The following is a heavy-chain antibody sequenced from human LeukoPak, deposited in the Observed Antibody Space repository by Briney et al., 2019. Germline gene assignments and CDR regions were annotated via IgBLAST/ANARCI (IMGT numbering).Heavy chain of an antibody. CDR2: IYYSGST. CDR1: GGSITSTTHY. CDR3: ARVVRGNYYGSGTPFLDY. Sequence: SETLSLTCTVYGGSITSTTHYWGWIRQSPEKGLEWIGSIYYSGSTYYNPSLKSRVTISVDTSKNQFTLTVSSVTAADTAVYYCARVVRGNYYGSGTPFLDYWGQGSLVTVSS. V-gene: IGHV4-39*06. D-gene: IGHD3-10*01. J-gene: IGHJ4*02.